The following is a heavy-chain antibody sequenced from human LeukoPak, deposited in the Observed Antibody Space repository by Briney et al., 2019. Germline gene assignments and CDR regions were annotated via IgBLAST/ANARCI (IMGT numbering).Heavy chain of an antibody. Sequence: SETLSLTCTVSGGSISSSSYYWGWIRQPPGKGLEWIGSIYYSGSTYYNPSLKSRVTISVDTSKNQFSLKLSSVTAADTAVYYCARGGVMTVDALDIWGQGTMVTVSS. CDR2: IYYSGST. CDR1: GGSISSSSYY. CDR3: ARGGVMTVDALDI. V-gene: IGHV4-39*01. J-gene: IGHJ3*02. D-gene: IGHD2-21*01.